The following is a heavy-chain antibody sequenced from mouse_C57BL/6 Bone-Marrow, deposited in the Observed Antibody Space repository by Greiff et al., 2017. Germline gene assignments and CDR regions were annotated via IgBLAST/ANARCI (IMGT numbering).Heavy chain of an antibody. CDR1: GYSITSGYY. J-gene: IGHJ3*01. Sequence: VQLKESGPGLVKPSQSLSLTCSVTGYSITSGYYWNWIRQFPGNKLEWMGYISYDGSNNYNPSLKNRISITRDTSKNQFFLKLNSVTTEDTATYYCARESPITTVGSVPAWFAYWGQGTLVTVSA. CDR3: ARESPITTVGSVPAWFAY. CDR2: ISYDGSN. D-gene: IGHD1-1*01. V-gene: IGHV3-6*01.